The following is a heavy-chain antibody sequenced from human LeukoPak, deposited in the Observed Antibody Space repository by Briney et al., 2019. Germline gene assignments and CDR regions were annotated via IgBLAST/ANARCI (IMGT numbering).Heavy chain of an antibody. CDR3: ARACLVGGYPFDS. Sequence: PSETLSLTCAVYGGSFSGYYWSWIRQPPGKGLEWIGEINHSGSTNYNPSLKSRVTISVDTSKNQFSLKLSSVTAADTAVYYCARACLVGGYPFDSWGQGTLVTVSS. D-gene: IGHD2-15*01. J-gene: IGHJ4*02. CDR2: INHSGST. V-gene: IGHV4-34*01. CDR1: GGSFSGYY.